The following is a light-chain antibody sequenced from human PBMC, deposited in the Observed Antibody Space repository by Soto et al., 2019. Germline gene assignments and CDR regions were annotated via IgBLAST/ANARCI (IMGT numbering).Light chain of an antibody. V-gene: IGLV1-44*01. CDR3: ATWDDSLRGWV. J-gene: IGLJ3*02. CDR2: GNS. Sequence: QSVLTQPPSASGTPGQGVTISCSGSTSNIGTNNVCWCQQLPGTAPKLLIYGNSQRPAGVPDRFSGSKSGTSASLAISGLQSEDEADYYCATWDDSLRGWVFGGGTKLT. CDR1: TSNIGTNN.